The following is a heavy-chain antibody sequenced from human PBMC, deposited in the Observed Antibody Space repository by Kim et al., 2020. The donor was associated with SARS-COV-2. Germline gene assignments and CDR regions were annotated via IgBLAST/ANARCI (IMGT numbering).Heavy chain of an antibody. D-gene: IGHD6-13*01. V-gene: IGHV7-4-1*02. J-gene: IGHJ6*02. CDR1: GYTFTSYA. Sequence: ASVKVSCKASGYTFTSYAMNWVRQAPGQGLEWMGWINTNTGNPTYAQGFTGRFVFSLDTSVSTAYLQISSLKAEDTAVYYCADYSSNNYYYYYGMDVWGQGTTVTVSS. CDR2: INTNTGNP. CDR3: ADYSSNNYYYYYGMDV.